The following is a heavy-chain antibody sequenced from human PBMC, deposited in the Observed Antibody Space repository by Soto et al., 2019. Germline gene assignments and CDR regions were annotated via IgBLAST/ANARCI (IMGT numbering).Heavy chain of an antibody. CDR2: ISGSGGST. CDR1: GFTFDDYA. J-gene: IGHJ4*02. D-gene: IGHD3-22*01. CDR3: AKGTYYYDSSGYLNY. V-gene: IGHV3-23*04. Sequence: EVQLVESGGGLVQPGRSLRLSCAASGFTFDDYAMHWVRQAPGKGLEWVSGISGSGGSTYYADSVKGRFTISRDNSKNTLYLQMNSLRAEDTAVYYCAKGTYYYDSSGYLNYWGQGTLVTVSS.